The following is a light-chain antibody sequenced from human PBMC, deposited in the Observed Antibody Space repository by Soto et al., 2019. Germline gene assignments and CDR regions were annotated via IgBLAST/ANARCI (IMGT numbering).Light chain of an antibody. Sequence: QAVVTQEPSLTVSPGGTVTLTCGSSTGAVTSGHFPYWFQQKPGQAPRTLIYDTNKKQSWTPARFSGSLLGGKAPLTLSGAQAHDDADYFRFLYEGSRRVFGGGTKVTVL. CDR1: TGAVTSGHF. CDR2: DTN. J-gene: IGLJ3*02. CDR3: FLYEGSRRV. V-gene: IGLV7-46*01.